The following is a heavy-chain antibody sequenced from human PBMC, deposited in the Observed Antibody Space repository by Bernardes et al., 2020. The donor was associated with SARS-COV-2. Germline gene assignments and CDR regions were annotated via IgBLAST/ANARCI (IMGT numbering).Heavy chain of an antibody. CDR2: ISSSGSTI. V-gene: IGHV3-11*01. D-gene: IGHD6-13*01. Sequence: GGSLRLSCAASGFTFSDYYMSWIRQAPGKGLEWVSYISSSGSTIYYADSVKGRFTISRDNAKNSLYLQMNSLRAEDTAVYYCARTGIAAAGTYYYYGMDVWGQGTTVTVSS. CDR1: GFTFSDYY. CDR3: ARTGIAAAGTYYYYGMDV. J-gene: IGHJ6*02.